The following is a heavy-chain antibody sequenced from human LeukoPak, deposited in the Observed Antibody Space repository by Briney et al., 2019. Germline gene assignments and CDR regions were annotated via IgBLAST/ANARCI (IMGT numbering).Heavy chain of an antibody. J-gene: IGHJ5*02. D-gene: IGHD2-15*01. Sequence: GGSLRLSCRTSGFTFADYALSWFRQAPGKGLEWVGFIRSKAYGGTTECAASVKDRFTILRDDSTSIVYLQVKSLKIEDTAVYYCGRAPRPVAWNWFDPWGQGTLVTVSS. CDR2: IRSKAYGGTT. CDR3: GRAPRPVAWNWFDP. V-gene: IGHV3-49*03. CDR1: GFTFADYA.